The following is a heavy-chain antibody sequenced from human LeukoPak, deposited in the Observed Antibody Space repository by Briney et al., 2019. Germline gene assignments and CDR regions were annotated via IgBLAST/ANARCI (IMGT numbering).Heavy chain of an antibody. Sequence: GGSLRLSCAASGFTFSNYWMHWVRQAPGKGLVWVSRINTDGGSTDYADSVKGRFTISRDNAKNTLYLQMNSLRAEDTAVYYCARDPRSSGWYEPWGQGTLVTVSS. CDR1: GFTFSNYW. V-gene: IGHV3-74*01. CDR3: ARDPRSSGWYEP. J-gene: IGHJ5*02. D-gene: IGHD6-19*01. CDR2: INTDGGST.